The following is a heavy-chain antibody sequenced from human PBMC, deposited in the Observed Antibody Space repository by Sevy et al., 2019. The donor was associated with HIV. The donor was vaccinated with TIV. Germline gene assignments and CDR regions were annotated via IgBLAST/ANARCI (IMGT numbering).Heavy chain of an antibody. CDR3: ACERGDRFFGVVKLDP. V-gene: IGHV3-7*01. CDR1: GFTFSSYW. Sequence: GGSLRLSCAASGFTFSSYWMSWVRQAPGKGLEWVANIKQDGSEKYYVDSVKGRFTISRDNAKNSLYLQMNSLRAEDTAVYYCACERGDRFFGVVKLDPWGQRTLVTVSS. J-gene: IGHJ5*02. D-gene: IGHD3-3*01. CDR2: IKQDGSEK.